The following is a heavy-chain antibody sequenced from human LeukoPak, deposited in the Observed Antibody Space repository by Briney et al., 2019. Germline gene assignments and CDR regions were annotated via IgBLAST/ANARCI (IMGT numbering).Heavy chain of an antibody. CDR2: IWYDGSNE. Sequence: GGSLRLSCAASGFSFRGNAMHWVRQAPGKGLEWVAIIWYDGSNEYYADSVKGRFTISRDNAKNSLYLEMNSPRAEDTAVYYCTRDRPSGKITMIRGVTLDFWGQGTLVTVSS. V-gene: IGHV3-33*01. D-gene: IGHD3-10*01. CDR3: TRDRPSGKITMIRGVTLDF. CDR1: GFSFRGNA. J-gene: IGHJ4*02.